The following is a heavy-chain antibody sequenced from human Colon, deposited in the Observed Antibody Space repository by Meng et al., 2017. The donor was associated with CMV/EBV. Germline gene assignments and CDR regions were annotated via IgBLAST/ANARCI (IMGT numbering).Heavy chain of an antibody. Sequence: QMTLKESGSAPVKPTRTLTLACTFAWFSPTTRGVGVGWIRQPPGKTLELLAIIYWDDDKRYRHSLKNRLTITKDTSKNQVVLTMTNMDPGDTGTYYCAHRGDGDYVCDFWGQGALVTVSS. CDR3: AHRGDGDYVCDF. V-gene: IGHV2-5*02. D-gene: IGHD4-17*01. CDR2: IYWDDDK. J-gene: IGHJ4*02. CDR1: WFSPTTRGVG.